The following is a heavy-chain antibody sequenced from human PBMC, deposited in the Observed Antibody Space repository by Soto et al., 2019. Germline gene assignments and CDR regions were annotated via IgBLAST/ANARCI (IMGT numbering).Heavy chain of an antibody. CDR1: GGSISSSNW. V-gene: IGHV4-4*02. CDR2: IYHCGST. CDR3: ASVRGGYYYAMDV. D-gene: IGHD3-10*02. Sequence: QVQLQESGPGLVKPSGTLSLTCAVSGGSISSSNWWSWVRQPPGKGLEWIGEIYHCGSTNYNPSLKRRVTISVDKSKNHFSLKLSSVTAADTAVYYCASVRGGYYYAMDVWGQGTTVTVSS. J-gene: IGHJ6*02.